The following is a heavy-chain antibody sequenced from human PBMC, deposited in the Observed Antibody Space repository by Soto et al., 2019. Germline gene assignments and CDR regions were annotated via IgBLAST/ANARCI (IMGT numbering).Heavy chain of an antibody. CDR1: VFTFSSYG. CDR3: ARETYYYGSGSYYWPLDY. D-gene: IGHD3-10*01. J-gene: IGHJ4*02. Sequence: QVQLVESGGGVVQPGRSLRLSCAASVFTFSSYGMHWVRQAPGKGLEWVAVIWYDGSNKYYADSVKGRFTISRDNSKNTLYLQMNRLRAEDTAVYYCARETYYYGSGSYYWPLDYWGQGTLVTVSS. CDR2: IWYDGSNK. V-gene: IGHV3-33*01.